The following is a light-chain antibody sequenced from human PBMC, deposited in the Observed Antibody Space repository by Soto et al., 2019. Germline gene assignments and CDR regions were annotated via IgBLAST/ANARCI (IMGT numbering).Light chain of an antibody. CDR1: QSISSW. CDR3: QLSDSYPWT. J-gene: IGKJ1*01. Sequence: DIQMAQSPSTLSASVGDRVTITCRASQSISSWLAWYRQKPGKAPKLLIYDASSLESGVPSRFSGSGSGTEFTLTISSRQPDDFATYYCQLSDSYPWTFGQGTKVEIK. V-gene: IGKV1-5*01. CDR2: DAS.